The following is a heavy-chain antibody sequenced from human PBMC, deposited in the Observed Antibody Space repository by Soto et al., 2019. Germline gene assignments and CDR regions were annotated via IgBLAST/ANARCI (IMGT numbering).Heavy chain of an antibody. Sequence: GGSLRLSCAASGFTFSSYGMHWVRQAPGKGLEWVAVIWYDGSNKYYADSVKGRFTISRDNSKNTLYLQMSSLRAEDTAVYYCARDLGWFSDDAFDIWGQGTMVTVSS. J-gene: IGHJ3*02. CDR1: GFTFSSYG. V-gene: IGHV3-33*01. CDR3: ARDLGWFSDDAFDI. D-gene: IGHD6-19*01. CDR2: IWYDGSNK.